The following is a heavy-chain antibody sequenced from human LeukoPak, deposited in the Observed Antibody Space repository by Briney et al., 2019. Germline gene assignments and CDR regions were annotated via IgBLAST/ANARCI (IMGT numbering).Heavy chain of an antibody. CDR1: GYTLTELS. CDR3: ATDLLVIRQQPAVGGY. J-gene: IGHJ4*02. CDR2: FDPEDGET. V-gene: IGHV1-24*01. Sequence: ASVKVSCKASGYTLTELSMHWVRQAPGKGLEWMGGFDPEDGETIYAQKFQGRVTMTEDTSTDTAYMELSSLRSEDTAVYYCATDLLVIRQQPAVGGYWGQGTLVSVSS. D-gene: IGHD6-13*01.